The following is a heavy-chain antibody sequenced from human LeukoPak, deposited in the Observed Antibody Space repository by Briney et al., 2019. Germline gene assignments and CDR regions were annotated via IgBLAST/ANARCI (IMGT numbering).Heavy chain of an antibody. J-gene: IGHJ4*02. Sequence: EASVKVSCKASGYTFTSYGISWVRQAPGQGLEWMGWISAYNGNTNYAQKLQGRVTMTTDTSTSTAYMELRSLRSADTAVYYCARGSGYCRGGSCYSYWGQGTLVTVSS. D-gene: IGHD2-15*01. CDR1: GYTFTSYG. CDR2: ISAYNGNT. V-gene: IGHV1-18*01. CDR3: ARGSGYCRGGSCYSY.